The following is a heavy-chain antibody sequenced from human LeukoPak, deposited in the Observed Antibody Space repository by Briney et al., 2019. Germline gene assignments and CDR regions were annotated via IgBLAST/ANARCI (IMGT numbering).Heavy chain of an antibody. CDR1: GGSISSGSYY. D-gene: IGHD3-22*01. V-gene: IGHV4-61*02. Sequence: SETLSLTCTVSGGSISSGSYYWSWIRQPAGKGLEWIGRIYTSGSTNYNPSLKSRVTISVDTSKNQFSLKLSSVTAADTAVYYCARDVTMIPNWFDPWGQGTLVTVSS. CDR3: ARDVTMIPNWFDP. CDR2: IYTSGST. J-gene: IGHJ5*02.